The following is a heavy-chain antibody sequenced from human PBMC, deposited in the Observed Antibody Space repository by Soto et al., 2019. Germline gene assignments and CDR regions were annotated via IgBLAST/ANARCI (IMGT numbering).Heavy chain of an antibody. CDR1: CFTFRSYA. CDR3: AKLRGRYYNSLFEI. CDR2: ISASGGST. J-gene: IGHJ3*02. Sequence: LRPSCAASCFTFRSYAMSWVRQAPGKGLEWVSAISASGGSTYYADSVKGRFTISRDNSKNTLYLQMNSLRAEDTAVYYCAKLRGRYYNSLFEICGKGSRVTV. V-gene: IGHV3-23*01. D-gene: IGHD1-26*01.